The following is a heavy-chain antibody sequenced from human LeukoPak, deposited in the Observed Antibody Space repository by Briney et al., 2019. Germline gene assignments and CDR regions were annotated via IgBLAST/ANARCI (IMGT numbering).Heavy chain of an antibody. V-gene: IGHV4-4*07. CDR1: GGSISSYY. D-gene: IGHD6-6*01. Sequence: SETLSLTRTVSGGSISSYYWSWIRQPAGKGLEWIGRIYTSGSTNYNPSLKSRVTMSVDTSKNQFSLKLSSVTAADTAVYYCARGSSSRRTNWFDPWGQGTLVTVSS. J-gene: IGHJ5*02. CDR2: IYTSGST. CDR3: ARGSSSRRTNWFDP.